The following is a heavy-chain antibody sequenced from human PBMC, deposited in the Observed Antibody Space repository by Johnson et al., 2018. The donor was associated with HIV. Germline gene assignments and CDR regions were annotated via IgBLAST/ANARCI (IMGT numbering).Heavy chain of an antibody. CDR1: GFTFSSYG. CDR2: IYSGGST. V-gene: IGHV3-NL1*01. D-gene: IGHD3-16*02. CDR3: AREARGLWRLRLGELSFLPNLHAFDI. Sequence: QVQLVESGGGVVQPGGSLRLSCAASGFTFSSYGMHWVRQAPGKGLEWVSLIYSGGSTYYADSVKRRFTLSRDNSKNTLYLQMNSLRAEDTAVYYCAREARGLWRLRLGELSFLPNLHAFDIWGQGTMVTVSS. J-gene: IGHJ3*02.